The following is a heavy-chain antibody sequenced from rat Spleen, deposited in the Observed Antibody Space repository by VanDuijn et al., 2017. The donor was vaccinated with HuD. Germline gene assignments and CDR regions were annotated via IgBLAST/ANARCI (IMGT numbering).Heavy chain of an antibody. V-gene: IGHV3-1*01. CDR3: VREGGYNPYVMDA. Sequence: EVQLQESGPGLVKPSQSLSLTCSVTGYSITSNYWGWIRKFPGNKMEWMGYISYSGSTSYNPSLKSRISITRDTSKNQFFLQLNSVTTEDTATYYCVREGGYNPYVMDAWGQGASVTVSS. CDR1: GYSITSNY. CDR2: ISYSGST. D-gene: IGHD1-9*01. J-gene: IGHJ4*01.